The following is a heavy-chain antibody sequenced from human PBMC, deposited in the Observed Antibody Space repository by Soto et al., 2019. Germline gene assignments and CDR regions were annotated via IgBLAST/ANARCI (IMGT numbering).Heavy chain of an antibody. CDR3: ARVPVGLSSSWYARDNWFDP. CDR2: IWYDGSNK. V-gene: IGHV3-33*01. CDR1: GFTFSSYG. D-gene: IGHD6-13*01. J-gene: IGHJ5*02. Sequence: QVQLVESGGGVVQPGRSLRLSCAASGFTFSSYGMHWVPQAPGKGLEWVAVIWYDGSNKYYADSVKGRFTISRDNSKNTLYLQMNSLRAEDTAVYYCARVPVGLSSSWYARDNWFDPWGQGTLVTVSS.